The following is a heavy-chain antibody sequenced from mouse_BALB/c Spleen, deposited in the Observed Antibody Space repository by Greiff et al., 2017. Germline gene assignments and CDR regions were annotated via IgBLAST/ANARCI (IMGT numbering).Heavy chain of an antibody. V-gene: IGHV1-20*02. J-gene: IGHJ2*01. Sequence: EVQLQESGPELVKPGASVKIPCKASGYSFTGYFMNWVMQSHGKSLEWIGRINPYNGDTFYNQKFKGKATLTVDKSSSTAHMELRSLASEDSAVYYCARDGNYVDYWGQGTTLTVSS. CDR3: ARDGNYVDY. D-gene: IGHD2-1*01. CDR2: INPYNGDT. CDR1: GYSFTGYF.